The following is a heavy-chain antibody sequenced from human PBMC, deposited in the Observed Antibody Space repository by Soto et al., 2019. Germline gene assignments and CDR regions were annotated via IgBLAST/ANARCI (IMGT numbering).Heavy chain of an antibody. D-gene: IGHD5-18*01. CDR3: ARGGRGYSSAPRYYFDY. V-gene: IGHV1-69*01. J-gene: IGHJ4*02. Sequence: QVQLVQSGSEVKKPGSSVKVSCKASGGSFSSNPISWVRQAPGQGLEWMAGIIPIFATVHYAQKFQGRGTITADETTSTAYMELTTLTSDDTAVYFCARGGRGYSSAPRYYFDYWGQGTLVTVSS. CDR2: IIPIFATV. CDR1: GGSFSSNP.